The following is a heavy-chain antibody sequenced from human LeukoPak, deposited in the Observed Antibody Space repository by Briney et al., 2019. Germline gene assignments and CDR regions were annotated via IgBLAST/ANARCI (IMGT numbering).Heavy chain of an antibody. CDR2: LSYHGSNT. V-gene: IGHV3-30*04. CDR3: ARETGDYDSNGYYSY. CDR1: GFTFSSFA. Sequence: GKSLRLSCAASGFTFSSFAMHWVRQAPGRGLEWVAALSYHGSNTYYADSVKGRFTISRDNSKNTLYLQMNSLRAEDTAVYFCARETGDYDSNGYYSYWGQGTLVTVSS. J-gene: IGHJ4*02. D-gene: IGHD3-22*01.